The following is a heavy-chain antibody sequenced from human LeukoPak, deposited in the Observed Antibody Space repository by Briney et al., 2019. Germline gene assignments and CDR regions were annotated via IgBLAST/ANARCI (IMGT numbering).Heavy chain of an antibody. V-gene: IGHV4-59*01. D-gene: IGHD2-21*01. CDR1: GGSISSYY. Sequence: KPSETLSLTCTVSGGSISSYYWSWIRQPPGKGLEWIGYIYYSGSTNYNPSLKSRVTISVDTSKNQFSLKLSSVTAADTAVYYCASLARSHYFDYWGQGTLVTVSS. CDR3: ASLARSHYFDY. J-gene: IGHJ4*02. CDR2: IYYSGST.